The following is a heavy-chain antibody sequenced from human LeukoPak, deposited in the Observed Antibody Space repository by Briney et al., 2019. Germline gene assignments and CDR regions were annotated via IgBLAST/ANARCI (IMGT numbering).Heavy chain of an antibody. CDR3: ARAPYSSSYYYYYMDV. CDR1: GGSISSYY. CDR2: IYTSGST. Sequence: SETLSLTCTVSGGSISSYYWSWIRQPAGKGLEWIGRIYTSGSTNYNPSLKSRVTISVDTSKNQFSLKLSSVTAADTAVYYCARAPYSSSYYYYYMDVWGKGTTVTVSS. J-gene: IGHJ6*03. V-gene: IGHV4-4*07. D-gene: IGHD6-6*01.